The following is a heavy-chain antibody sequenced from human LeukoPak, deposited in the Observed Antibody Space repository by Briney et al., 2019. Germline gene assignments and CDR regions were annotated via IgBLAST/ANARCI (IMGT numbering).Heavy chain of an antibody. CDR1: GYTFISHE. D-gene: IGHD3-10*01. V-gene: IGHV1-8*01. CDR2: VNPDSGKT. J-gene: IGHJ4*02. Sequence: GASVKASCKASGYTFISHEINWVRLATGQGLEWMGWVNPDSGKTAYAQKFQGRLIMTRNTSINTVYMELGSLKSEDTAVYYCARDRTMVRGVTQEIDYWGQGTLVTVSS. CDR3: ARDRTMVRGVTQEIDY.